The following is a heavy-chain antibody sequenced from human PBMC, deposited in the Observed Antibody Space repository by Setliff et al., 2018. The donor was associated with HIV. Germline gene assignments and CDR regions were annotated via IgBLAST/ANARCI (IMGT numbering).Heavy chain of an antibody. D-gene: IGHD3-22*01. Sequence: SETLSLTCTVSGDSITGSFYWAWIRQPPGKGLEWIANIYHSGSIWPSGTSNYNPSLKIRVTISVDTPKHQFSLKLSSVTAADTAVYYCARAPGAYYYDSSGYPIGIRFDYWGQGTLVTVSS. CDR3: ARAPGAYYYDSSGYPIGIRFDY. V-gene: IGHV4-38-2*02. J-gene: IGHJ4*02. CDR2: IWPSGTS. CDR1: GDSITGSFY.